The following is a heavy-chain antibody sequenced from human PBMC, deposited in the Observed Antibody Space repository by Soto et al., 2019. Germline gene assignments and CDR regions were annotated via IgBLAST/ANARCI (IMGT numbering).Heavy chain of an antibody. CDR2: ISGSGGNT. CDR3: AKGISSRGSSRGYDV. J-gene: IGHJ6*04. V-gene: IGHV3-23*01. Sequence: EVQLLESGGGLVQPGGSLRLSCAASGFTFSSFAMTWVRQAPGKGLEWVSGISGSGGNTNYADSGKGRFTISRDNSKNTVYLQMNSLRAEDTAVYYCAKGISSRGSSRGYDVWGKGTTVTVSS. D-gene: IGHD2-15*01. CDR1: GFTFSSFA.